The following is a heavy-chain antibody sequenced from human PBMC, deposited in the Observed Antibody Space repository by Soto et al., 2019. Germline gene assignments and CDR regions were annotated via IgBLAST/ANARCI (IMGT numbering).Heavy chain of an antibody. CDR1: GGTFSSYA. CDR2: IIPIFGTA. Sequence: QVQLVQSGAEVKKPGSSVKVSCKASGGTFSSYAISWVRQAPGQGLEWMGGIIPIFGTANYAQKFQGRVTITADESTSTAYMELRSLRSEDTAVYYCASPAYDFWSGYQYYFDYWGQGTLVTVSS. CDR3: ASPAYDFWSGYQYYFDY. J-gene: IGHJ4*02. V-gene: IGHV1-69*01. D-gene: IGHD3-3*01.